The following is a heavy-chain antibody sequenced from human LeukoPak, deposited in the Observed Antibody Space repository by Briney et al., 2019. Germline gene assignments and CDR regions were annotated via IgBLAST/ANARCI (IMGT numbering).Heavy chain of an antibody. J-gene: IGHJ6*03. CDR1: GFTFSNFG. Sequence: PGGTLRLSCAASGFTFSNFGMTWVRQATGKGLAWVSAISGSGNNTYYAGSVKGRFTISRDNSKNTLYLQMNSLRAEDTAVYYCAKDPNFYYCMDVWGKGTTVTISS. CDR3: AKDPNFYYCMDV. CDR2: ISGSGNNT. V-gene: IGHV3-23*01.